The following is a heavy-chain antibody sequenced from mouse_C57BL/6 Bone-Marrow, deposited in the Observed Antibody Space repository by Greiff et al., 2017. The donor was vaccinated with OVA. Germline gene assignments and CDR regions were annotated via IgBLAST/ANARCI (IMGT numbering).Heavy chain of an antibody. D-gene: IGHD2-1*01. J-gene: IGHJ4*01. CDR2: IYPRSGNT. V-gene: IGHV1-81*01. Sequence: VKLQESGAELARPGASVKLSCKASGYTFTSYGISWVKQRTGQGLEWIGEIYPRSGNTYYNEKFKGKATLTADKSSSTAYMELRSLTSEGSAVYFCARGYGNLYYAMDYWGQGTSVTVSS. CDR3: ARGYGNLYYAMDY. CDR1: GYTFTSYG.